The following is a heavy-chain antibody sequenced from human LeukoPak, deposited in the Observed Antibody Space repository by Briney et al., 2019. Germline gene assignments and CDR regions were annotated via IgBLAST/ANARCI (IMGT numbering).Heavy chain of an antibody. Sequence: TGGSLRLSCAASGFTFSDYYMSWIRQAPGKGLEWVSHISSSGSTIYHADSVKGRFTISRDNAKNSQYLQMNSLRAEDTAVYYCARDSSDSFDIWGQGTMVTVSS. CDR2: ISSSGSTI. V-gene: IGHV3-11*04. CDR3: ARDSSDSFDI. J-gene: IGHJ3*02. CDR1: GFTFSDYY.